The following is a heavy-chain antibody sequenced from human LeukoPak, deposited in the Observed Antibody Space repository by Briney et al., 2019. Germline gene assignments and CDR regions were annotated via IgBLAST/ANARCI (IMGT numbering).Heavy chain of an antibody. Sequence: GGSLRLSCAASGFTFSSFAMSWVRQAPGKGLEWVSAINPSGGSTYYADSVKGRFTISRDNSKNTLYLQMNSLRAEDTAVYYCAKGSGYYPEYFQHWGQGTLVTVSS. CDR1: GFTFSSFA. CDR2: INPSGGST. V-gene: IGHV3-23*01. CDR3: AKGSGYYPEYFQH. D-gene: IGHD3-22*01. J-gene: IGHJ1*01.